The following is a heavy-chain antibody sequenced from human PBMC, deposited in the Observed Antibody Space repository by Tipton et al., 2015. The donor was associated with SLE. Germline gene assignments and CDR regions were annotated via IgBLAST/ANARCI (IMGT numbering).Heavy chain of an antibody. Sequence: TLSLTCTVSGGSISSYYWSWIRQPAGKGLEWIGRIYTSGSTNYNPSLKSRVTISVDTSKNQFSLKLSSVTATDTAVYYCARRGVAVADCFDYWGQGTLVTVSS. V-gene: IGHV4-4*07. CDR2: IYTSGST. CDR1: GGSISSYY. D-gene: IGHD6-19*01. CDR3: ARRGVAVADCFDY. J-gene: IGHJ4*02.